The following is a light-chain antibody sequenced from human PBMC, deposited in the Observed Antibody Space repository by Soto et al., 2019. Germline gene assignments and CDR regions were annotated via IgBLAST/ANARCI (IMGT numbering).Light chain of an antibody. Sequence: QSVLTQPPSAAGTPGQRVIISCSGSTSNIGTNHVNWYQQFPGTGPKLLIFATDRRPSGVPARFSGSKSGTSASLAISGLQSADEADYYCASWDESQSGFGLFGGGTKLTVL. CDR2: ATD. CDR3: ASWDESQSGFGL. CDR1: TSNIGTNH. V-gene: IGLV1-44*01. J-gene: IGLJ3*02.